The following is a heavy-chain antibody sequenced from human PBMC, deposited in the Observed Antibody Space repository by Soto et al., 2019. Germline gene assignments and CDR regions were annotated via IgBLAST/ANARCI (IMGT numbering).Heavy chain of an antibody. V-gene: IGHV4-30-2*01. CDR2: IYHSGST. Sequence: SETLSLTCAVSGGSISSGGYSWSWIRQPPGKGLEWIGYIYHSGSTYYNPSLKSRVTISVDRSKNQFSLKLSSVTAADTAVYYCASFCSTSCEYYFDYWGQGTLVTVS. CDR3: ASFCSTSCEYYFDY. D-gene: IGHD2-2*01. CDR1: GGSISSGGYS. J-gene: IGHJ4*02.